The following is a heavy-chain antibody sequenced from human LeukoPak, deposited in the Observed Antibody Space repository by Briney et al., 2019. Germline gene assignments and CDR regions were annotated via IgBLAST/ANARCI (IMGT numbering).Heavy chain of an antibody. D-gene: IGHD5-24*01. CDR2: IRYDGGNK. CDR3: AKDLFGQRMATTNDY. CDR1: GFTFSSYG. J-gene: IGHJ4*02. V-gene: IGHV3-30*02. Sequence: PGGSLRLSCAASGFTFSSYGMHWVRQAPGKGLEWVAFIRYDGGNKYYADSVKGRSTISRDNSKNTLYLQMNSLRAEDTAVYYCAKDLFGQRMATTNDYWGQGTLVTVSS.